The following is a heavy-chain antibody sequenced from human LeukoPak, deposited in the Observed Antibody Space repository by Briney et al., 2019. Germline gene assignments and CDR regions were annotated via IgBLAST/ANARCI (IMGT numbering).Heavy chain of an antibody. Sequence: GGSLRLSCAASGFTFSSYWMQWVRQAPGKGLVWVSRINSDGSSASYADSVEGRFTISRDNAKNTLYLQMNSLRAEDTAVYYCARHLTYGGWNSWGQGTLVTVSS. CDR3: ARHLTYGGWNS. CDR1: GFTFSSYW. V-gene: IGHV3-74*01. D-gene: IGHD4-23*01. CDR2: INSDGSSA. J-gene: IGHJ4*02.